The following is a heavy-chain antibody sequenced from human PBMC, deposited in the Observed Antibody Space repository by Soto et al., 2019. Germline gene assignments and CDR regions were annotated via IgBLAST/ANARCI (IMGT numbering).Heavy chain of an antibody. Sequence: SETLSLTCTVSGGSISSGGYYWSWIRQLPGKGLEWIGYIYYSGTTYYNPSLKSRVTISVDTSKNHFSLKLTSVTAADTAVYYCARGNGNSAWKIDYWGQGTLVTVSS. CDR1: GGSISSGGYY. V-gene: IGHV4-31*03. J-gene: IGHJ4*02. CDR2: IYYSGTT. D-gene: IGHD6-19*01. CDR3: ARGNGNSAWKIDY.